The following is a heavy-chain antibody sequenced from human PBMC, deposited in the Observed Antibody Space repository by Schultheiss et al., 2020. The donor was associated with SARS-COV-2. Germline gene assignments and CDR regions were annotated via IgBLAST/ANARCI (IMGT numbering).Heavy chain of an antibody. Sequence: GGSLRLSCAASGFTFDDYAMHWVRQAPGKGLEWVSGISWNSGSIGYADSVKGRFTISRDNAKNSLYLQMNSLRAEDTALYYCAKGPYSSGWGGFDYWGQGTLVTVSS. V-gene: IGHV3-9*01. CDR3: AKGPYSSGWGGFDY. CDR1: GFTFDDYA. J-gene: IGHJ4*02. CDR2: ISWNSGSI. D-gene: IGHD6-19*01.